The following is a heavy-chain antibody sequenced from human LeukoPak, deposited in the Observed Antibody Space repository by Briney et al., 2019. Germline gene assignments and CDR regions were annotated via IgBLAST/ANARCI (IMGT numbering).Heavy chain of an antibody. D-gene: IGHD3-9*01. CDR1: GFTFSSYS. V-gene: IGHV3-21*01. CDR2: ISSSSSYI. CDR3: ARGGLTGYYFDY. J-gene: IGHJ4*02. Sequence: PGGSLRLSCAASGFTFSSYSMNWVRQAPGKGLEWVSSISSSSSYIYYADSVKGRFTISRDNAKNSLYLQTNSLRAEDTAVYYCARGGLTGYYFDYWGQGTLVTVSS.